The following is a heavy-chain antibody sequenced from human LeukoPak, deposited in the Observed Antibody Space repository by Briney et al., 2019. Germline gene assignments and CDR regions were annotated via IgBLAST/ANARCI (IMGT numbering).Heavy chain of an antibody. CDR1: GDSISSFY. CDR2: ISHSGST. J-gene: IGHJ4*02. CDR3: VSHSGSYRFDS. V-gene: IGHV4-59*08. Sequence: SETLSLTCTVSGDSISSFYLSWIRQSSGKGLEWIGLISHSGSTNYNPSLKNGITMSMDPSTTRFPLRLTSVTAADTAVYYCVSHSGSYRFDSWGQGILVTVSS. D-gene: IGHD3-16*02.